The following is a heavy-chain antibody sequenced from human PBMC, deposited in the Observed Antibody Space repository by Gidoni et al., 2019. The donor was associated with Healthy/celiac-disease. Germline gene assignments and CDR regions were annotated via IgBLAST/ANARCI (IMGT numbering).Heavy chain of an antibody. D-gene: IGHD3-3*01. CDR2: IVVGSGNT. J-gene: IGHJ6*02. V-gene: IGHV1-58*02. Sequence: QMQLVQSGPEVKKPGTSVKVSCKASGFTFTSSAMQWVRQARGQRFEWIGWIVVGSGNTNYAQKFQERVTITRDMSTSTAYMELSSLRSEDTAVYYCAAAPPSDFWSGYGMDVWGQGTTVTVSS. CDR3: AAAPPSDFWSGYGMDV. CDR1: GFTFTSSA.